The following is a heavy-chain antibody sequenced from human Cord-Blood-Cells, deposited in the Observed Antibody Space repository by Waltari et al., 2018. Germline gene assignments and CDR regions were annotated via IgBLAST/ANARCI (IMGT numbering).Heavy chain of an antibody. J-gene: IGHJ4*02. CDR2: ISGSGGST. CDR3: ASPFGPFDY. CDR1: GFTFSRYA. D-gene: IGHD3-10*01. V-gene: IGHV3-23*01. Sequence: EVQLLESGGGLVQPGGSLRLSWAASGFTFSRYALSWVRQAPGNGLEWVSAISGSGGSTYYADSVKGRFTISRDNSKNTLYLQMNSLRAEDTAVYYCASPFGPFDYWGQGTLVTVSS.